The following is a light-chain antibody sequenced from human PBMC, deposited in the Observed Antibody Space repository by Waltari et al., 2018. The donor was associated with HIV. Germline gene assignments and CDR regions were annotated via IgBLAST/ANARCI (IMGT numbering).Light chain of an antibody. CDR1: SSGVGSYNR. CDR2: DVS. V-gene: IGLV2-18*01. Sequence: QSALTPPPSVSGSPGQSVTIPSTGTSSGVGSYNRLAGYRQPPGAAPKLMIFDVSHRPSGVPDRFSGSKSGNTASLTISGLQAEDEATYYCSLYTSTNTYVFGTGTEVTVL. CDR3: SLYTSTNTYV. J-gene: IGLJ1*01.